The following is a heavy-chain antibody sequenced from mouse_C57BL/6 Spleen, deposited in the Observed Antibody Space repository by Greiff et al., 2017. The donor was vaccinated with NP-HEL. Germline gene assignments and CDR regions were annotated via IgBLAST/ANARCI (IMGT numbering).Heavy chain of an antibody. V-gene: IGHV1-20*01. D-gene: IGHD1-1*01. CDR1: GYSFTGYF. Sequence: EVQLVESGPELVKPGDSVKISCKASGYSFTGYFMNWVMQSHGKSLEWIGRINPYNGDTFYNQKFKGKATLTVDKSSSTAHMELRSLTSEDSAVYYCARDYGSSHWYFDVWGTGTTVTVSS. CDR2: INPYNGDT. J-gene: IGHJ1*03. CDR3: ARDYGSSHWYFDV.